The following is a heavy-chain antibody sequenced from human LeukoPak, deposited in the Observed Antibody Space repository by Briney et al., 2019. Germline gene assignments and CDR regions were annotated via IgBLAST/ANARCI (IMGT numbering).Heavy chain of an antibody. CDR3: ARDYGAFSGSYSWTKNNWFDP. J-gene: IGHJ5*02. CDR2: INPSGGST. Sequence: EASVKVSCKASGYTFTSYYKHWVRQAPGQGLEWMGIINPSGGSTSYAQKFQGRVTMTRDMSTSTVYMELSSLRSEDTAVYYCARDYGAFSGSYSWTKNNWFDPWGQGTLVTVSS. D-gene: IGHD1-26*01. V-gene: IGHV1-46*01. CDR1: GYTFTSYY.